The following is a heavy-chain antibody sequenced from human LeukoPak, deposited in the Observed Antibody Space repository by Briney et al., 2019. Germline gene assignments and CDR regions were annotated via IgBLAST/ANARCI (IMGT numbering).Heavy chain of an antibody. CDR2: FDPEDGET. D-gene: IGHD3-16*02. V-gene: IGHV1-24*01. CDR3: ATHRAVYYDYVWGSYRPWYFDY. J-gene: IGHJ4*02. Sequence: ASVKVSCKASGYTLTELSMHWVRQAPGKGLEWMGGFDPEDGETIYAQKFQGRVTMTEDTSTDTAYMELSSLRSEDTAVYYCATHRAVYYDYVWGSYRPWYFDYWGQGTLVTVSS. CDR1: GYTLTELS.